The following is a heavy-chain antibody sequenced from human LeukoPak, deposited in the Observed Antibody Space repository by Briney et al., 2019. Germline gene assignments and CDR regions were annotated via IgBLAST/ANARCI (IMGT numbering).Heavy chain of an antibody. J-gene: IGHJ4*02. Sequence: SETLSLTCAVYGGSSSGYYWSWIRQPPGKGLEWIGEINHSGSTNYNPSLKSRVTISVDTSKNQFSLKLSSVTAADTAVYYCARGYGGIGYWGQGTLVTVSS. CDR1: GGSSSGYY. V-gene: IGHV4-34*01. CDR3: ARGYGGIGY. D-gene: IGHD4-23*01. CDR2: INHSGST.